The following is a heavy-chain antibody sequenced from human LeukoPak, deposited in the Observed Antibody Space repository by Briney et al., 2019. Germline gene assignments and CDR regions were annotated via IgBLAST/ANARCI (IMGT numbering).Heavy chain of an antibody. CDR3: TTVYDYVWGSYRPDLPDY. Sequence: GGSLRLSCAASGFTFSNAWMSWVRQAPGRGLEWVGRIKSKTDGGTTDYAAPVKGRFTISRDDSKNTLYLQMNSLKTEDTAVYYCTTVYDYVWGSYRPDLPDYWGQGTLVTVSS. J-gene: IGHJ4*02. CDR2: IKSKTDGGTT. CDR1: GFTFSNAW. D-gene: IGHD3-16*02. V-gene: IGHV3-15*01.